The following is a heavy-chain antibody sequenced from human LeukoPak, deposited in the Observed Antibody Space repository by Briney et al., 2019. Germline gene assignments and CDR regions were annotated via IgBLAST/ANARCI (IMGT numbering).Heavy chain of an antibody. V-gene: IGHV4-34*01. CDR1: GFTFSTYA. J-gene: IGHJ4*02. CDR2: INHSGST. CDR3: ARGPEYDFWSGIDY. D-gene: IGHD3-3*01. Sequence: GSLRLSCAASGFTFSTYAMTWVRQPPGKGLEWIGEINHSGSTNYNPSLKSRVTISVDTSKNQFSLKLSSVTAADTAVYYCARGPEYDFWSGIDYWGQGTLVTVSS.